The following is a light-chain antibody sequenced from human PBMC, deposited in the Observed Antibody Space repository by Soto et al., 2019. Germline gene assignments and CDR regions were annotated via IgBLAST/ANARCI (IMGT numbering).Light chain of an antibody. Sequence: VLTQPPSASGTPGQRVTISCSGSSSNIGSHPVNWYQQLPGTAPKLLLYGDNQRPSGVPDRFSASKSGASASLAISGLQSEDEATYYCASWDNSLNGLYVFGAGTKVTVL. V-gene: IGLV1-44*01. J-gene: IGLJ1*01. CDR1: SSNIGSHP. CDR2: GDN. CDR3: ASWDNSLNGLYV.